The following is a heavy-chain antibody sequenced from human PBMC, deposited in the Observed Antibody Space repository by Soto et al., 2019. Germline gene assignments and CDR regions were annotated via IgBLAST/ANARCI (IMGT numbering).Heavy chain of an antibody. CDR1: GFTFDDYA. CDR2: ISWNSDSI. Sequence: EVQLVESGGGLVQPGRSLRLSCAASGFTFDDYAMHWVRQAPGKGLEWVSGISWNSDSIGYGDSVKGRFTISRDNANNSLYLQMNSLRPEDTALYYCAKDMSDYYGSGTYQDGLDVWGQGTRVTVSS. CDR3: AKDMSDYYGSGTYQDGLDV. J-gene: IGHJ3*01. D-gene: IGHD3-10*01. V-gene: IGHV3-9*01.